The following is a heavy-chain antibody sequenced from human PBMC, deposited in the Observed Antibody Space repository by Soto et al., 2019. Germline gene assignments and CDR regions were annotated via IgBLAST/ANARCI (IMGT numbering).Heavy chain of an antibody. V-gene: IGHV4-39*01. CDR2: IYYSGST. J-gene: IGHJ4*02. D-gene: IGHD6-19*01. CDR3: VGQWLVKYYFDY. CDR1: GGSISSSSYY. Sequence: PSETLSLTCTVSGGSISSSSYYWGWIRHPPWKGLEWSGSIYYSGSTYHNPSLKSRVTISVDTFKNEFSLKLSSVAVADTAVYYCVGQWLVKYYFDYWGQGTLVTVSS.